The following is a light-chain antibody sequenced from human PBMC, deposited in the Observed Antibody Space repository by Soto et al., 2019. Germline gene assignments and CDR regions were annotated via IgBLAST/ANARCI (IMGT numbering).Light chain of an antibody. CDR2: DAS. Sequence: EIVFTQSPATLALSPGERATLSCRASQSVIRYLAWYQQRPGQAPRLLIYDASYRATGIPARFSGSGSGTDFTLTISRLEPEDFAVYYCHQYDSWTFGQGTKVDI. V-gene: IGKV3-11*01. J-gene: IGKJ1*01. CDR1: QSVIRY. CDR3: HQYDSWT.